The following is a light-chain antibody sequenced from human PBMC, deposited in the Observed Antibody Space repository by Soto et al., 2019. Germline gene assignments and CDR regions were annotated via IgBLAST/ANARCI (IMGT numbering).Light chain of an antibody. CDR1: QSVSSNF. CDR2: GAS. CDR3: QQYGSSPPFT. V-gene: IGKV3-20*01. J-gene: IGKJ1*01. Sequence: EIVLTQSPGTLPLSPGERATLSCRASQSVSSNFLAWYQQKPGQAPRLLIYGASSRATGIPDRFGGSGSGTDFTLTISRLEPEDFAVYYCQQYGSSPPFTFGQGTKVDIK.